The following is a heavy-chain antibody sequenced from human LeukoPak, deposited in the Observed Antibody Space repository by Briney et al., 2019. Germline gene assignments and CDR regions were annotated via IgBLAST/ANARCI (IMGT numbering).Heavy chain of an antibody. CDR2: ITGSGTYI. J-gene: IGHJ5*02. Sequence: NSGGSLRLSCAASGFTFSIYTMNWVRQAPGEGLEWVSSITGSGTYIYYADSVKGRFTISRDNAKDLLYLQMDSLRAEDTSFYFCARARTGGTWSFDPWGQGTLVTVSS. V-gene: IGHV3-21*04. CDR1: GFTFSIYT. D-gene: IGHD2-15*01. CDR3: ARARTGGTWSFDP.